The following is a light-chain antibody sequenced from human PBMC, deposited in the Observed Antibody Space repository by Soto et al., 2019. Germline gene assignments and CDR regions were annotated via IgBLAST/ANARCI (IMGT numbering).Light chain of an antibody. J-gene: IGKJ4*01. CDR1: QSVSSSY. V-gene: IGKV3-20*01. CDR2: GAS. Sequence: EIVLTQSPGTLSLSPGERATLSCRASQSVSSSYLAWYQQKPGQAPRLLIYGASSRATGIPDRFSGSGSGTDFTLTIRRREPEDFAVYYCQQYGSSSLTFGGGTKV. CDR3: QQYGSSSLT.